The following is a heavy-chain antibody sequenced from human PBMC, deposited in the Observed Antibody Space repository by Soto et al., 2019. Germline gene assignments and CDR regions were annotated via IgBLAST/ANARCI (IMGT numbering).Heavy chain of an antibody. D-gene: IGHD1-26*01. CDR1: GGSISSSSYY. J-gene: IGHJ6*02. Sequence: SETLSLTCTVSGGSISSSSYYWGWIRQPPGKGLEWIGSIYYSGSTYYNPSLKSRVTISVDTSKNQFSLKLSSVTAADTAVYYCARLGWGPFYYHYGLAVWGQGTTVTVSS. V-gene: IGHV4-39*01. CDR2: IYYSGST. CDR3: ARLGWGPFYYHYGLAV.